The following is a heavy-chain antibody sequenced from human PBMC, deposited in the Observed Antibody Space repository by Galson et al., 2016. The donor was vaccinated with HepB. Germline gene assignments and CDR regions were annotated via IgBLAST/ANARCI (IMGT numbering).Heavy chain of an antibody. J-gene: IGHJ4*02. CDR2: KYYGGST. CDR3: VSTSRYSFCSTSSCYFDY. D-gene: IGHD2-2*01. Sequence: SETLSLTCTVSGGSISIDSHFWGWIRQPPGKGLEWIRTKYYGGSTYYNPSLQGRVTISVDTSQRQVSLRLSSVTAADTAVYYCVSTSRYSFCSTSSCYFDYWGQGTLVTVSS. CDR1: GGSISIDSHF. V-gene: IGHV4-39*01.